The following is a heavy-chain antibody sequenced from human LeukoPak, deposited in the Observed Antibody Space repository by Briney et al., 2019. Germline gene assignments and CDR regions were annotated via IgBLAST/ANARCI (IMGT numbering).Heavy chain of an antibody. J-gene: IGHJ4*02. Sequence: GASVKVSCKASGYTFTSYGISWVRQAPGQGLEWMGWISAYNGNTNYAQKLQGRVTMTTDTSTSTAYMELSRLRSDGTAVYYCARSSSGWYGYYFDYWGQGTLVTVSS. CDR3: ARSSSGWYGYYFDY. CDR1: GYTFTSYG. V-gene: IGHV1-18*01. D-gene: IGHD6-19*01. CDR2: ISAYNGNT.